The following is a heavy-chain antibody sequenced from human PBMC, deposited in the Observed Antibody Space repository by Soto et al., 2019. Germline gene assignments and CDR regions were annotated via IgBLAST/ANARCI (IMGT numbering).Heavy chain of an antibody. CDR3: ARDPGGAMIVENGYYYHGMDV. CDR2: INPNSGGT. Sequence: ASVKVSCKASGCTFTGYYMHWVRQAPGQVLEWMVCINPNSGGTNYAQKFQGRVTMTRDTYISTAYMELSRLRSDDTAVYYCARDPGGAMIVENGYYYHGMDVWG. V-gene: IGHV1-2*02. CDR1: GCTFTGYY. J-gene: IGHJ6*02. D-gene: IGHD3-22*01.